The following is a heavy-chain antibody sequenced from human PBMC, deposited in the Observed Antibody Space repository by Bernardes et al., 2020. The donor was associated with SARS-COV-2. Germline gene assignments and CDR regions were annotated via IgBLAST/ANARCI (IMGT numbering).Heavy chain of an antibody. CDR2: IKQDGSEK. Sequence: GSLRLSCAASGFTFSSYWMSWVRQAPGKGLEWVANIKQDGSEKYYVDSVKGRFTISRDNAKNSLYLQMNSLRAEDTAVYYCARDGPFWSGYYPPDYWGQGTLVTVSS. V-gene: IGHV3-7*04. D-gene: IGHD3-3*01. CDR3: ARDGPFWSGYYPPDY. CDR1: GFTFSSYW. J-gene: IGHJ4*02.